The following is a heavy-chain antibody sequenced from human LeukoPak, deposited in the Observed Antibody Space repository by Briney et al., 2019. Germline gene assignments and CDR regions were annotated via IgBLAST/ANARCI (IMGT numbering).Heavy chain of an antibody. CDR3: ARDRPFYFGSGSYYDGFDS. J-gene: IGHJ4*02. CDR1: GGSISSGVYF. Sequence: SQTLSLTCTVSGGSISSGVYFWSWIRQHPGKGLEWIGYIYYSGSTYYNPSLKSRVTISLDTSKNQFSLNLSSVTAADTAVYYCARDRPFYFGSGSYYDGFDSWGQGTLVTVSS. D-gene: IGHD3-10*01. CDR2: IYYSGST. V-gene: IGHV4-31*03.